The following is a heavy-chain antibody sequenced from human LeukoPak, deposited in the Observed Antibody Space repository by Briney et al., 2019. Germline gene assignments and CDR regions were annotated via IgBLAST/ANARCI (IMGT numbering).Heavy chain of an antibody. CDR2: IYHSGST. CDR3: ARNWDYYDSSGYYRDY. D-gene: IGHD3-22*01. CDR1: GYSISSGYY. Sequence: PSETLSLTCAVSGYSISSGYYWGWIRQPPGKGLEWIGSIYHSGSTYYNLSLKSRVTISVDTSKNQFSLKLSSVPAADTAVYYCARNWDYYDSSGYYRDYWGQGTLVTVSS. V-gene: IGHV4-38-2*01. J-gene: IGHJ4*02.